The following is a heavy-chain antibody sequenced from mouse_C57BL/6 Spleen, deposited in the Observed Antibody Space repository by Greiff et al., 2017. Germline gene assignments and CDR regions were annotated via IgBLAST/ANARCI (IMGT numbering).Heavy chain of an antibody. CDR2: IYPGDGDT. D-gene: IGHD2-5*01. CDR1: GYAFSSYW. Sequence: QVQLQQSGAELVKPGASVKISCKASGYAFSSYWMNWVKQRPGKGLEWIGQIYPGDGDTNYNGKFKGKATLTADKSSSTAYMQLSSLTSEDSAVYFCARGYYSNSFDYWGQGTTLTGSS. V-gene: IGHV1-80*01. CDR3: ARGYYSNSFDY. J-gene: IGHJ2*01.